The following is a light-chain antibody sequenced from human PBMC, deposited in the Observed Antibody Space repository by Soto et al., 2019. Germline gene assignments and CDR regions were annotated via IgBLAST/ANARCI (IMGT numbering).Light chain of an antibody. J-gene: IGKJ5*01. CDR2: GAS. CDR3: QQYGSSPVT. CDR1: QSVSSTY. V-gene: IGKV3-20*01. Sequence: EIVLTQSPGTLSLSPGERATLSCRASQSVSSTYLAWYQQKPGQPPRLLIYGASSRATGIPYRFSGSGSGTDFTLTITSLESEDFAVYYCQQYGSSPVTFGQGTRLDIK.